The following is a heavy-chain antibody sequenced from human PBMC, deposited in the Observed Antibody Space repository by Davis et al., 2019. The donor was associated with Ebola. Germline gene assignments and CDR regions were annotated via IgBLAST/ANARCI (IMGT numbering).Heavy chain of an antibody. V-gene: IGHV1-3*01. CDR3: AGYSSKIWGGLQYYYMDV. J-gene: IGHJ6*03. Sequence: ASVKVSCKASGYTFTGYAMHWGRQAPGQRLEWMGWINAGNGNTKYSQKFQGRVTITRETSASTAYMELSSLRSEDTAVYYCAGYSSKIWGGLQYYYMDVWGKGTTVTVSS. CDR2: INAGNGNT. CDR1: GYTFTGYA. D-gene: IGHD6-13*01.